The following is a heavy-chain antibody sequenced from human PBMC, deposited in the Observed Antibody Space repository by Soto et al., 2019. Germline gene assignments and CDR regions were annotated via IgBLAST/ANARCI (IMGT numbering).Heavy chain of an antibody. D-gene: IGHD3-22*01. V-gene: IGHV6-1*01. CDR1: GDSVSSNSAA. CDR2: TYYRSKWYN. J-gene: IGHJ3*02. Sequence: SQTLSLPCAISGDSVSSNSAAWNWIRQSPSRGLEWLGRTYYRSKWYNDYAVSVKSRITINPDTSKNQFSLQLNSVTPEDTAVYYCARELHYYDSSGYYSPDAFDIWGQGTMVTVS. CDR3: ARELHYYDSSGYYSPDAFDI.